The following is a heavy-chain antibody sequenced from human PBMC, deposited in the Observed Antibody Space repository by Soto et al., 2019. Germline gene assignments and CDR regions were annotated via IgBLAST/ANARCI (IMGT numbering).Heavy chain of an antibody. J-gene: IGHJ4*02. V-gene: IGHV3-64D*06. CDR2: ISSNGGST. Sequence: GGSLRLSCSASGFTFSSYGMHWVRQAPGKGLEYVSAISSNGGSTYYADSVKGRFTISRDNSKNTLYLHMSSQRAEDSAGYYCVKDRESRVLGDYWGQGTLVTVSS. D-gene: IGHD3-22*01. CDR1: GFTFSSYG. CDR3: VKDRESRVLGDY.